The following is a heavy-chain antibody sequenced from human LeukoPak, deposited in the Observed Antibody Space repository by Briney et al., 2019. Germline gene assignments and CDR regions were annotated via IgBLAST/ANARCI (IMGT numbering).Heavy chain of an antibody. CDR3: ARQYYDNTGYYYFDY. D-gene: IGHD3-22*01. J-gene: IGHJ4*02. CDR1: GGSITGSSYY. V-gene: IGHV4-39*01. Sequence: SETLSLTCTVSGGSITGSSYYWGWIRQPPGKGLEWIGSMYYSGSTYYNPSLKSRLTISVDTSKNQFSLKLTSVTAADTAVYYCARQYYDNTGYYYFDYWGQGTLVTVSP. CDR2: MYYSGST.